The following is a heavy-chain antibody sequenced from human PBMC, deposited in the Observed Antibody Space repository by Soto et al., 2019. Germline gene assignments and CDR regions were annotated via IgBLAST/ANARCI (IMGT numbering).Heavy chain of an antibody. V-gene: IGHV4-4*07. Sequence: SETLSLTCTVSGGSISTYYWSWIRQPAGKGMEWIGRIHTTDGTKYNPSLKSRVTMSIDTSNNQFSLKLSSLTAADTAVYYCARALSSAAGLYFDFWGQGTLVTVSS. CDR3: ARALSSAAGLYFDF. J-gene: IGHJ4*02. CDR1: GGSISTYY. D-gene: IGHD6-13*01. CDR2: IHTTDGT.